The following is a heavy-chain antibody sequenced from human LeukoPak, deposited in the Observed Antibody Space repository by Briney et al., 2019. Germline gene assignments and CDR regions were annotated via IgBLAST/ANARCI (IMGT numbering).Heavy chain of an antibody. D-gene: IGHD3-22*01. Sequence: SETLSLTCTVSGGSLSSYYWSWIRQPPGKGLEWIGYIYYSGSTNYNPSLKSRVTISVDTSKNQFSLKLSSVTAADTAVYYCARHPEYYDSSGYNDYWGQGTLVTVSS. CDR3: ARHPEYYDSSGYNDY. V-gene: IGHV4-59*08. CDR1: GGSLSSYY. J-gene: IGHJ4*02. CDR2: IYYSGST.